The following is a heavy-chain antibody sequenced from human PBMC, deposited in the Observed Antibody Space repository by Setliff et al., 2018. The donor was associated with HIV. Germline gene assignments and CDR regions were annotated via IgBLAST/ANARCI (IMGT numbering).Heavy chain of an antibody. D-gene: IGHD1-1*01. Sequence: GSLRLSCAASGFIFSSYAMHWVRQAPGKGLEWVACVRYDESNKYYADSVKGRFTISRDNSKNTLYLQLNSLRREDTAVYYCASARIPTGGTSTSFDYWGQGTLVTVSS. CDR1: GFIFSSYA. V-gene: IGHV3-30*02. J-gene: IGHJ4*02. CDR2: VRYDESNK. CDR3: ASARIPTGGTSTSFDY.